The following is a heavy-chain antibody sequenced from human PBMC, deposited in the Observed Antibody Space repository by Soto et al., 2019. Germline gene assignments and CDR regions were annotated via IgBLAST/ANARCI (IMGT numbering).Heavy chain of an antibody. V-gene: IGHV3-7*01. J-gene: IGHJ4*02. CDR2: INQDGGET. CDR1: GFTFSSHW. Sequence: GGSLRLSCAASGFTFSSHWMSWFRQAPGKGLEWVANINQDGGETYYVDSVKGRVTIPRDNAKNSLYLEMNSLRAEDTAVYYCARESEDLTSNFDYWGQGTLVTV. CDR3: ARESEDLTSNFDY.